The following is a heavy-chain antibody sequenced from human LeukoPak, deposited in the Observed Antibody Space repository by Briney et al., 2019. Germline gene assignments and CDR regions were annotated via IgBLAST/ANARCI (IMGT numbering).Heavy chain of an antibody. CDR2: INHSGST. CDR3: ARGQAMGYYFDY. D-gene: IGHD5-18*01. Sequence: SETLSHTCAVYGGSFSGYYWSWIRQPPGKGLEWIGEINHSGSTNYNPSLKSRVTISVDTSKDQFSLKLSSVTAADTAVYYCARGQAMGYYFDYWGQGTLVTVSS. J-gene: IGHJ4*02. CDR1: GGSFSGYY. V-gene: IGHV4-34*01.